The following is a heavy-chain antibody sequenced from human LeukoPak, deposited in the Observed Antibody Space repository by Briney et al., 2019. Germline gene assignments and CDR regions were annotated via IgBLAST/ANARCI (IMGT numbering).Heavy chain of an antibody. D-gene: IGHD3-3*01. V-gene: IGHV3-21*01. Sequence: GGSLRLSCAASGFTFSSYSMNWVRQAPGKGLEWVSSISSSSSYIYYADSMKGRFTISRDNAKNSLYLQMNSLRAEDTAIYYCARDNPTYYDFWSGYYLDYWGQGTLVTVSS. J-gene: IGHJ4*02. CDR2: ISSSSSYI. CDR1: GFTFSSYS. CDR3: ARDNPTYYDFWSGYYLDY.